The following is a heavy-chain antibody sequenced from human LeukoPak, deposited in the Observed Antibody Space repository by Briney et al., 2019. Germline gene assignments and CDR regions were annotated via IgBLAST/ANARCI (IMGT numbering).Heavy chain of an antibody. J-gene: IGHJ5*02. CDR2: INPNSGGT. CDR3: ARDHSCSGGSCYQGNWFDP. CDR1: GYTFTGYY. V-gene: IGHV1-2*04. Sequence: ASVKVPCKASGYTFTGYYMHWVRPAPGQGLEWMGWINPNSGGTNYAQKFQGWVTMTRDTSISTAYMELSRLRSDDTAVYYCARDHSCSGGSCYQGNWFDPWGQGTLVTVSS. D-gene: IGHD2-15*01.